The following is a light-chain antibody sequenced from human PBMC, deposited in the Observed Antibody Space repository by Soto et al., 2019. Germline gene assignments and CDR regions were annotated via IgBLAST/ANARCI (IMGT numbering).Light chain of an antibody. CDR3: QQSFIAPWT. J-gene: IGKJ1*01. V-gene: IGKV1-39*01. Sequence: DIQMTQSPSSLSASVGDRVTITCRASQSITGYLNWYQQKPGKVPKLLIYAASTLQSGVPSRFSGSGSGTDFTLTLSSLQAEDSATYYCQQSFIAPWTFGQGIMVDIK. CDR1: QSITGY. CDR2: AAS.